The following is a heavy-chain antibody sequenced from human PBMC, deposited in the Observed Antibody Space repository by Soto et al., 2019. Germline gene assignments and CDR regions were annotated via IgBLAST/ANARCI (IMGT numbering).Heavy chain of an antibody. V-gene: IGHV3-23*01. Sequence: GGSLRLSCAASGFTFSSYAMIWVRQAPGKGLEWVSAISGSGGSTYYADSVKGRFTISRDNSKNTLYLQMNSLRAEDTAVYYCAKDLVSYCSGGSCYQYNWFDPWGQGTLVTVSS. J-gene: IGHJ5*02. CDR2: ISGSGGST. CDR1: GFTFSSYA. CDR3: AKDLVSYCSGGSCYQYNWFDP. D-gene: IGHD2-15*01.